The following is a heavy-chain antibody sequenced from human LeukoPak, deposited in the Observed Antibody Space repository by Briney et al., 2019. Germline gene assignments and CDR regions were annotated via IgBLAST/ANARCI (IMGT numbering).Heavy chain of an antibody. CDR1: GFTLSSCW. J-gene: IGHJ4*02. CDR3: ARRGVPAATSFYFDY. D-gene: IGHD2-2*01. CDR2: INTDGSST. V-gene: IGHV3-74*01. Sequence: GGSLRLSCAASGFTLSSCWMHWVRQAPGKGLVWVSRINTDGSSTSYADSVKGRFTISRDNAKNTLYLQMNSLRAEDTAVYYCARRGVPAATSFYFDYWGQGTLVTVSS.